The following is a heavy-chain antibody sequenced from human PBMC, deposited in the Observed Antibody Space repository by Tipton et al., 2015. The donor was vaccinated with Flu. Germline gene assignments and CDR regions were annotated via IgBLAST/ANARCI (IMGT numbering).Heavy chain of an antibody. CDR1: PLPFRSYA. D-gene: IGHD5-12*01. J-gene: IGHJ6*02. CDR2: IGVSGGDT. V-gene: IGHV3-23*04. Sequence: VQLVQSGGGLVQPGGSLRLSCTGAPLPFRSYAMSWVRQAPGKGLQWVSGIGVSGGDTYYADPVKGRFTISRDNSKNTLFLQMNSLRPEDTAVYYCTNAGGRVYSGYPYYFYSMDVWGQGTTVSVAS. CDR3: TNAGGRVYSGYPYYFYSMDV.